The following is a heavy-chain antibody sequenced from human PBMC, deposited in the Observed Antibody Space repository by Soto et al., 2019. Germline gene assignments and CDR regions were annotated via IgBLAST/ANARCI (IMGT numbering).Heavy chain of an antibody. CDR2: INHSGST. J-gene: IGHJ4*02. V-gene: IGHV4-34*01. CDR3: ARGGVRLPIDY. CDR1: GGSFSGYY. Sequence: QVQLQQWGAGLLKPSETLSLTCAVYGGSFSGYYWSWIRQPPGKGLEWIGEINHSGSTNYNPSLKSRVTISVDTSKNQFSLKLSSVTAADTAVYYCARGGVRLPIDYWGQGTLVTVSS. D-gene: IGHD6-25*01.